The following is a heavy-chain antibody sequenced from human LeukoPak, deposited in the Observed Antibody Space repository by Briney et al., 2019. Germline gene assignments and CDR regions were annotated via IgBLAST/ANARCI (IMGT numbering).Heavy chain of an antibody. J-gene: IGHJ3*02. CDR3: ARHLDGYNVPHSKDAFDI. CDR2: IYYSGST. V-gene: IGHV4-59*08. CDR1: GGSISSYY. D-gene: IGHD5-24*01. Sequence: SETLSLTCTVSGGSISSYYWSWIRQPPGKGLERIGYIYYSGSTNYNPSLKSRVTMSVDTSKNQFSLKLSSVTAADTAVYYCARHLDGYNVPHSKDAFDIWGQGTMVTVSS.